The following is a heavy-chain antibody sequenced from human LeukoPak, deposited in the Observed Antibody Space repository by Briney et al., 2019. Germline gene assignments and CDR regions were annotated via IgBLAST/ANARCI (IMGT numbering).Heavy chain of an antibody. CDR1: GFTVSSNY. V-gene: IGHV3-53*01. D-gene: IGHD2-15*01. Sequence: GGSLRLSCAASGFTVSSNYMSWVRQAPGKGLEWVSVIYTDGSTYYADSVKGRFTISRDNSKNTLYLQMNSLRAEDMAVYYCARGRPPYYFDYWGQGTLVTVSS. J-gene: IGHJ4*02. CDR3: ARGRPPYYFDY. CDR2: IYTDGST.